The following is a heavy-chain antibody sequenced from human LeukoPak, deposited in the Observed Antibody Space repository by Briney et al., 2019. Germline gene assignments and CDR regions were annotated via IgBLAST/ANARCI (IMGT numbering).Heavy chain of an antibody. D-gene: IGHD6-13*01. CDR2: IYYSGST. V-gene: IGHV4-31*03. Sequence: SETLSLTCTVSGGSISSGGYYWSWIRQHPGKGLEWIGYIYYSGSTYYNPSLKSRVTISVDTSKNQFSLKLSSVTAADTAVYYCARDSGRQQLGVYWGQGTLVTVSS. CDR1: GGSISSGGYY. J-gene: IGHJ4*02. CDR3: ARDSGRQQLGVY.